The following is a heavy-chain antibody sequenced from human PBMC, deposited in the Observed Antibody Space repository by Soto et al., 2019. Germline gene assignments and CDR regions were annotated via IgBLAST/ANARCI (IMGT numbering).Heavy chain of an antibody. V-gene: IGHV5-10-1*01. CDR1: GYSSTRYW. CDR2: IDPSDSYT. CDR3: ARDYDILTGYYTVDY. J-gene: IGHJ4*02. Sequence: GGSLKILRKGSGYSSTRYWISLVRQMPGKGLEWMGRIDPSDSYTNYSPSFQGHVTISADKSISTAYLQWSSLKASDTAMYYCARDYDILTGYYTVDYWGQGTLVTVSS. D-gene: IGHD3-9*01.